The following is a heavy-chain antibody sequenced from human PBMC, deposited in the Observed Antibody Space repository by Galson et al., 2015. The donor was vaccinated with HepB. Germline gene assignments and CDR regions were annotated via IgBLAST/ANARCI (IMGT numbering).Heavy chain of an antibody. J-gene: IGHJ4*02. CDR1: GGTFSSYA. CDR3: AREWYYDSSGYYFDY. CDR2: IIPIFGTA. D-gene: IGHD3-22*01. V-gene: IGHV1-69*13. Sequence: SVKVSCKASGGTFSSYAISWVRQAPGQGLEWMGGIIPIFGTANYAQKFQGRVTITADESTSTAYKELSSLRSEDTAMYYCAREWYYDSSGYYFDYWGQGTLVTVSS.